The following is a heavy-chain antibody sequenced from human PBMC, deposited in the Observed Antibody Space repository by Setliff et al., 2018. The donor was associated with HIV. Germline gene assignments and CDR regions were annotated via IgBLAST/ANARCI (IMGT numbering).Heavy chain of an antibody. CDR1: GYRFISYG. J-gene: IGHJ4*02. CDR2: MSVYNAKA. V-gene: IGHV1-18*01. D-gene: IGHD3-22*01. Sequence: ASVKVSCKASGYRFISYGITWVRQAPGQGPEWMGYMSVYNAKADYAQKFQGRVTMTTDTSTSTVYMELRSLTSDDTAVYYCARVQYHYDGTVYYIQCPDYWGQGTLVTVSS. CDR3: ARVQYHYDGTVYYIQCPDY.